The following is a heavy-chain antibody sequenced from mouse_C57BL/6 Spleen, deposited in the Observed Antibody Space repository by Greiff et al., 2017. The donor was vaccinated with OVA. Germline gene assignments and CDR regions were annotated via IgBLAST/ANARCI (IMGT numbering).Heavy chain of an antibody. CDR2: ISDGGSYT. CDR1: GFTFSSYA. V-gene: IGHV5-4*01. D-gene: IGHD1-1*01. J-gene: IGHJ1*03. CDR3: ARDYLYYYGSSYGYFDV. Sequence: EVKLMESGGGLVKPGGSLKLSCAASGFTFSSYAMSWVRQTPEKRLEWVATISDGGSYTYYPDNVKGRFTISRDNAKNNLYLQMSHLKSEDTAMYYCARDYLYYYGSSYGYFDVWGTGTTVTVSS.